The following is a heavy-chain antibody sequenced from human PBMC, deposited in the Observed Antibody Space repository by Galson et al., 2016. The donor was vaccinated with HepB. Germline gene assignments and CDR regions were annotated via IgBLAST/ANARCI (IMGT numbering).Heavy chain of an antibody. Sequence: SLRLSCAASGFTFSSYAMHWVRQAPGKGLEWVAVISYDGFNKYYADSVKGRFTISRDNSKNTLYLQMNSLRAEDTAVYYCAKERPTYYGSGSYLEAWGQGTMVTVSS. V-gene: IGHV3-30*18. CDR1: GFTFSSYA. CDR2: ISYDGFNK. J-gene: IGHJ3*01. D-gene: IGHD3-10*01. CDR3: AKERPTYYGSGSYLEA.